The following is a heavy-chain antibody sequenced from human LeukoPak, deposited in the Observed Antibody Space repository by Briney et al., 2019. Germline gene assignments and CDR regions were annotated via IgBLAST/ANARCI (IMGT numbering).Heavy chain of an antibody. V-gene: IGHV1-2*02. J-gene: IGHJ5*02. D-gene: IGHD6-19*01. CDR3: AKGRVVAGSKSLTYHWFDP. CDR1: GYAFTGYY. CDR2: INPNSGGT. Sequence: ASVKVSCKASGYAFTGYYIHWVRQAPGQGLEWMGWINPNSGGTKYAQKFQGKVTMTRDTSITTAYMGLSRLRSDDTAVYYCAKGRVVAGSKSLTYHWFDPWGQGTLVTVSS.